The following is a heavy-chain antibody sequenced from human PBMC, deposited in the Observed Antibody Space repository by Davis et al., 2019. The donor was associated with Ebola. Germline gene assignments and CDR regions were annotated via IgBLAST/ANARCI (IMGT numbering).Heavy chain of an antibody. Sequence: PGGSLRLSCAASGFSFRSYWMSWVRQAPGKGLEWVASIKQDGSEKYYVDSVKGRFTISRDNAKNSLYLQMNSLRAEDTAVYYCLYGMDVWGQGTTVTVSS. CDR3: LYGMDV. CDR1: GFSFRSYW. CDR2: IKQDGSEK. V-gene: IGHV3-7*01. J-gene: IGHJ6*02.